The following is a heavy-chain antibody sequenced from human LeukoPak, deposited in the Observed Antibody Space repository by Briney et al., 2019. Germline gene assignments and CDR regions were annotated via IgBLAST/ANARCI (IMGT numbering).Heavy chain of an antibody. CDR3: ARGISGSYGYGMDV. Sequence: GASVKVSCKASGYTFTSYDINWVRQATGQGLEWMGWMNPNSGNTGYAQKFQGRVTMTRNTSISTAYMELSSLRSEDTAVYYCARGISGSYGYGMDVWGQGTTVTVSS. D-gene: IGHD1-26*01. CDR1: GYTFTSYD. J-gene: IGHJ6*02. CDR2: MNPNSGNT. V-gene: IGHV1-8*01.